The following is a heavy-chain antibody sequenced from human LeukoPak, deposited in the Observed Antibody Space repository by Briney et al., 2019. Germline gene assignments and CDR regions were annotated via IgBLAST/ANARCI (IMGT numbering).Heavy chain of an antibody. CDR3: ARESDWDYGGNVYFDY. Sequence: PSETLSLTCTVSGGSISSSSYYWGWIRQPPGKGLEWIGSIYYSGSTYYNPSLKSRVTISVDTPKNQFSLKLSSVTAADTAVYYCARESDWDYGGNVYFDYWGQGTLVTVSS. CDR1: GGSISSSSYY. CDR2: IYYSGST. J-gene: IGHJ4*02. D-gene: IGHD4-23*01. V-gene: IGHV4-39*07.